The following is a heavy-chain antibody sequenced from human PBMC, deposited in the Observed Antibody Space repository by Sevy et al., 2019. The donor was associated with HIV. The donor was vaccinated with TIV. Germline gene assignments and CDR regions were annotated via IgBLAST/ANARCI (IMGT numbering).Heavy chain of an antibody. Sequence: ASVKVSCKASGYTFSGYGISWVRQAPGQGLRWMGWIGDYNEYTNYAHKFQGRVTMSTETSTRTAYMELRSLRSDDTAVYFCAREGYYYRSGTYRPPNYYGMDVWGQGTAVTVSS. CDR3: AREGYYYRSGTYRPPNYYGMDV. V-gene: IGHV1-18*01. D-gene: IGHD3-10*01. CDR1: GYTFSGYG. CDR2: IGDYNEYT. J-gene: IGHJ6*02.